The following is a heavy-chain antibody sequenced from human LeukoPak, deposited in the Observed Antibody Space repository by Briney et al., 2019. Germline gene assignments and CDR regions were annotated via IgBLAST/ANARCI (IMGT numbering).Heavy chain of an antibody. J-gene: IGHJ6*02. D-gene: IGHD6-13*01. CDR2: ISSSGSTI. CDR3: ATLSGYSSSWYSYYYYYYGMDV. CDR1: GFTFSSYE. Sequence: GGSLRLSCAASGFTFSSYEMNWVRQAPGKGLEWVSYISSSGSTIYYADSVKGRFTISRDNAKNSLYLQMNSLRAEDTAVYYCATLSGYSSSWYSYYYYYYGMDVWGQGTTVTVSS. V-gene: IGHV3-48*03.